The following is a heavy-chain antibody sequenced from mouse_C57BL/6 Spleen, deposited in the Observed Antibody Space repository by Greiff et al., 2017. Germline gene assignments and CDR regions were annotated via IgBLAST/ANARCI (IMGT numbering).Heavy chain of an antibody. CDR2: IHPNSGST. CDR1: GYTFTSSW. CDR3: ARWLLPLYAKED. Sequence: VQLQQPGAELVKPGASVKLSCKASGYTFTSSWMHWVKQRPGQGLEWIGMIHPNSGSTNYNEKFKSKATLTVDNSSSTAYMQLSSLTSEDSAVYYCARWLLPLYAKEDWGQGTSVTVAS. J-gene: IGHJ4*01. D-gene: IGHD2-3*01. V-gene: IGHV1-64*01.